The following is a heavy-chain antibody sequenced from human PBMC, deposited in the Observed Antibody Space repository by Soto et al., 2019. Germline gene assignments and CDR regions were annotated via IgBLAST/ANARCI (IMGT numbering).Heavy chain of an antibody. CDR3: ARRYGAAFDY. CDR1: GGSISSYY. D-gene: IGHD2-15*01. J-gene: IGHJ4*02. Sequence: SETLSLTXTVSGGSISSYYWSWIRQPPGRGLEWIGYIYYSGSTNYNPSLKRRVIISVDTSKNQFSLKLSSVTAADTAVYYCARRYGAAFDYWGQGTLVTVSS. V-gene: IGHV4-59*01. CDR2: IYYSGST.